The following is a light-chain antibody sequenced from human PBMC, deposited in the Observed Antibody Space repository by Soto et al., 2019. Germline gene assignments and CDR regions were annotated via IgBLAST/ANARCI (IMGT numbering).Light chain of an antibody. CDR1: QSVSSN. CDR3: QQYNNWPPLT. V-gene: IGKV3-15*01. Sequence: EIVMTQSPATLSVSPGERATLSCRASQSVSSNVAWYQQKPGQAPRLLIYGASTRATGIPARFSGSGSGTEFTLTISSLQSEDVAVYYYQQYNNWPPLTFGGGTKVEI. J-gene: IGKJ4*01. CDR2: GAS.